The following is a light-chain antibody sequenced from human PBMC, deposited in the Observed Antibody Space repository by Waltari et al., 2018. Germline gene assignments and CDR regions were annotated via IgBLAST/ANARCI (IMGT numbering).Light chain of an antibody. J-gene: IGKJ3*01. V-gene: IGKV2-28*01. Sequence: DIMMSQSPLSLSVHPGESSPIYCRSSKSLLHSSGYNSLDWYLQQPGQSPQLLIYKVSHRASGVPDRVSGSGSGTDFTLRISRVEAEDVGVYYCMQALETFTFGPGTKVNIK. CDR3: MQALETFT. CDR1: KSLLHSSGYNS. CDR2: KVS.